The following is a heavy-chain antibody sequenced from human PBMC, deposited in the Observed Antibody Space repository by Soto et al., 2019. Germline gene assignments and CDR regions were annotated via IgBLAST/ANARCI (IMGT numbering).Heavy chain of an antibody. J-gene: IGHJ4*02. V-gene: IGHV3-33*01. Sequence: QVQLVESGGGVVQPGRSLRLSCAASGFTFSSYGMHWVRQAPGKGLEWVAVIWYDGSNKYYADSVKGRFTISRDNSKNTLYLQMNSLRSEDTAVYYCARANYDFLSGCDLDYWGQGTLVTVSS. CDR2: IWYDGSNK. CDR3: ARANYDFLSGCDLDY. D-gene: IGHD3-3*01. CDR1: GFTFSSYG.